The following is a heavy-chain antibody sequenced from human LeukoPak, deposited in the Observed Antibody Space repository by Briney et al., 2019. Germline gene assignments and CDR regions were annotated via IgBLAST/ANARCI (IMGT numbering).Heavy chain of an antibody. CDR2: IRSKANKYAT. CDR3: AKAAGTDYYYYYYYMDV. J-gene: IGHJ6*03. Sequence: PGGSLRLSCAASGFTFSGSAMNWVRQASGKGLEWVGRIRSKANKYATEYAVSVNGRFTISRDDSKNMAYLQMNSLKPEDTAVYYCAKAAGTDYYYYYYYMDVWGKGTTVTVSS. CDR1: GFTFSGSA. V-gene: IGHV3-73*01. D-gene: IGHD6-13*01.